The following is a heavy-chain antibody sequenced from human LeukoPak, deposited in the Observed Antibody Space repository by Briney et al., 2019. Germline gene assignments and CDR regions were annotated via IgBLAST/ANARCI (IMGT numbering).Heavy chain of an antibody. CDR1: GFTFSRYA. CDR3: AKEVLLWFGELLAPTTYFDY. Sequence: GGSLRLSCSASGFTFSRYAMSWVRQTPGKGLEWVSTVSGSDSGTYYADSVKGRFTISRDNSKYSLYLQMNSLRAEDTAVYYCAKEVLLWFGELLAPTTYFDYWGQGTLVTVSS. V-gene: IGHV3-23*01. D-gene: IGHD3-10*01. J-gene: IGHJ4*02. CDR2: VSGSDSGT.